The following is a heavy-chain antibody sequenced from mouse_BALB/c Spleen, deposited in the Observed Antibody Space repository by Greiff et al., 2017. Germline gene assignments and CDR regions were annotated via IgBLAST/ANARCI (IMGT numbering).Heavy chain of an antibody. V-gene: IGHV5-17*02. J-gene: IGHJ3*01. Sequence: EVKLMESGGGLVQPGGSRKLSCAASGFTFSSFGMHWVRQAPEKGLEWVAYISSGSSTIYYADTVKGRFTISRDNPKNTLFLQMTSLRSEDTAMYYCARSVYGSSPAWFAYWGQGTLVTVSA. CDR3: ARSVYGSSPAWFAY. CDR2: ISSGSSTI. CDR1: GFTFSSFG. D-gene: IGHD1-1*01.